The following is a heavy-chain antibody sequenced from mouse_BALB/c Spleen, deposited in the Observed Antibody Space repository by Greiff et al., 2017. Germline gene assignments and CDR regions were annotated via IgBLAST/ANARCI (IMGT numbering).Heavy chain of an antibody. J-gene: IGHJ4*01. V-gene: IGHV5-4*02. CDR1: GFTFSDYY. CDR2: ISDGGSYT. CDR3: ARAIPYAMDY. Sequence: EVKLVESGGGLVKPGGSLKLSCAASGFTFSDYYMYWVRQTPEKRLEWVATISDGGSYTYYPDSVKGRFTISRDNAKNNLYLQMSSLKSEDTAMYYCARAIPYAMDYWGQGTSVTVSS.